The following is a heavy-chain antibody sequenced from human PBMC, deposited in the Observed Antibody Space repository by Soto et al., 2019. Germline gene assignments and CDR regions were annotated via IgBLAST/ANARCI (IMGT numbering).Heavy chain of an antibody. CDR2: ISHDGSNK. J-gene: IGHJ4*02. V-gene: IGHV3-30-3*01. Sequence: SLRLSCAASGFTFSSYAMHWVRQAPGTGLEWVAVISHDGSNKYYADSVKGRFTISRDNSKNTLYLQMNSLRTEDTAVYYCARVLGGMATVPFDYWGQGTLVTVSS. CDR3: ARVLGGMATVPFDY. CDR1: GFTFSSYA. D-gene: IGHD4-4*01.